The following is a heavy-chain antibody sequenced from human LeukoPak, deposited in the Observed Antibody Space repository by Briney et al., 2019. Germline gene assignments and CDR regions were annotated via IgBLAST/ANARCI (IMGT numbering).Heavy chain of an antibody. CDR3: AKVLGSGSYYPTHAFDI. D-gene: IGHD3-10*01. Sequence: PGGSLRLSCAASGFTFSSYPMHWVRQAPGKGLEWVAVISYDGTNKYYADFVKGRFTISRDNSKNTLYLQMNSLRAEDTAVYYCAKVLGSGSYYPTHAFDIWGQGTMVTVSS. CDR2: ISYDGTNK. J-gene: IGHJ3*02. V-gene: IGHV3-30-3*01. CDR1: GFTFSSYP.